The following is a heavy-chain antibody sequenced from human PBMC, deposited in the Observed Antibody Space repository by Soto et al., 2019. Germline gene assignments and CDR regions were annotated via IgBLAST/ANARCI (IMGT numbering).Heavy chain of an antibody. J-gene: IGHJ6*02. CDR3: AREYSSSGVHYSYGMDV. D-gene: IGHD6-13*01. Sequence: SQTLSLTCAISGDSVSSNSAAWNWIRQSPSRGLEWLGRTYYRSKWYNDYAVSVKSRITINPDTSKNQFSLQLNSVTPEDTAVYYCAREYSSSGVHYSYGMDVWGQATTVTVSS. CDR2: TYYRSKWYN. V-gene: IGHV6-1*01. CDR1: GDSVSSNSAA.